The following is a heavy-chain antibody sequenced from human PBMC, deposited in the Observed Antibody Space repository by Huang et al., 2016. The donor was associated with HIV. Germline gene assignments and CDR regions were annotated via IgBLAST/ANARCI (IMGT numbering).Heavy chain of an antibody. J-gene: IGHJ4*02. V-gene: IGHV3-30*18. Sequence: QVQLGESGGGVVQPGSSLRLSCAASGFTFSILGMHWVRQGPGKGLEWVTVISYDGSEKYYADSVKGRFTSSRDNSNNTLYLQMNSRRADDTAVYYCVKDQGHTFMVRYHFDFWGQGTLVTVSS. CDR2: ISYDGSEK. CDR3: VKDQGHTFMVRYHFDF. CDR1: GFTFSILG. D-gene: IGHD3-10*01.